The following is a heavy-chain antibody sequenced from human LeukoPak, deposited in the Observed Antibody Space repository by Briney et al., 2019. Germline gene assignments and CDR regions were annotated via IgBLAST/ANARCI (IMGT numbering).Heavy chain of an antibody. D-gene: IGHD2-15*01. Sequence: PSETLSLTCTVSGGPISSYYWSWIRQPAGKGLEWIGRIYTSGSTNYNPSLKSQVTMSVDTSKNQFSLKLSSVTAADTAVYYCARDYCSGGSCYLFDYWGQGTLVTVSS. CDR1: GGPISSYY. CDR3: ARDYCSGGSCYLFDY. J-gene: IGHJ4*02. V-gene: IGHV4-4*07. CDR2: IYTSGST.